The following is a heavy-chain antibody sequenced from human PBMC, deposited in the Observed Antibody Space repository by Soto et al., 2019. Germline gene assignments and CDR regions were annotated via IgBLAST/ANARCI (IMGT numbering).Heavy chain of an antibody. CDR2: IKSKTDGGTT. J-gene: IGHJ4*02. CDR3: TTDRGSYYDFWSGYLRPQDY. D-gene: IGHD3-3*01. CDR1: GFTFSNAW. V-gene: IGHV3-15*01. Sequence: GGSLRLSCAASGFTFSNAWMSWVRQAPGKGLEWVGRIKSKTDGGTTDYAAPVKGRFTISRDDSKNTLYLQMNSLKTEDTAVYYCTTDRGSYYDFWSGYLRPQDYWGQGTLVTVSS.